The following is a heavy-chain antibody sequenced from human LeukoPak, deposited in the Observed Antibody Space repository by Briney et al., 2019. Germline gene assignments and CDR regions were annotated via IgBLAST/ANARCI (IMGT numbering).Heavy chain of an antibody. CDR2: ISSSSNYI. CDR1: GFAFSTYS. V-gene: IGHV3-21*01. CDR3: ARELRTYYYDVY. Sequence: KSGGSLRLSCAASGFAFSTYSMNWVRQAPGKGLEWVSSISSSSNYIYYADPVKGRFTISRDDAKNSLSLQMNSLRAEDTAVYYCARELRTYYYDVYWGQGTLVTVSS. J-gene: IGHJ4*02. D-gene: IGHD3-22*01.